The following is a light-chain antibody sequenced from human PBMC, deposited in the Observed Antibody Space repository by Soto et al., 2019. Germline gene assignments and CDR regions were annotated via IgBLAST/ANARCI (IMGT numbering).Light chain of an antibody. CDR1: QSVRNSY. J-gene: IGKJ5*01. CDR3: QKYGNSPQIT. Sequence: EIVLTQSPGTLSLSPGERATLSCRASQSVRNSYLAWYQQRPGQAPRLLISGASSRSTGIPDRFSGNGSGTDFTLTISRLEPEDFAVYYCQKYGNSPQITVGQGTRLEIK. CDR2: GAS. V-gene: IGKV3-20*01.